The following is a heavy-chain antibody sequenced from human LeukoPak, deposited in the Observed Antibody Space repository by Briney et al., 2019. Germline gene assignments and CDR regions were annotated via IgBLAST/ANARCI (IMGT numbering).Heavy chain of an antibody. Sequence: ASVKVSCKASGYTFTSYYMHWVRQAPGQGLEWMGIINPSGGSTSYAQKFQGRVTMTRDTSTSTVYMGLSSLRSEDTAVYYCARDFGVAAAGSWGQGTLVTVSS. D-gene: IGHD6-13*01. CDR3: ARDFGVAAAGS. CDR2: INPSGGST. CDR1: GYTFTSYY. V-gene: IGHV1-46*01. J-gene: IGHJ4*02.